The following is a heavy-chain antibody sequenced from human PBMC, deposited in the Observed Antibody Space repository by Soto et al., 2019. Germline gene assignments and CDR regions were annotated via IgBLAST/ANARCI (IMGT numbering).Heavy chain of an antibody. D-gene: IGHD1-26*01. Sequence: QGQLEQSGAEVKRPGASVKVSCKASGYAFTNYGISWVRQAPGQGLEWMGWITENSGNTKYAQKIQGRVTMSTDTSTSTAYMELRSLRYDDTAGYFWARWLGGGYYYLDYWGQGTLVTVSS. CDR2: ITENSGNT. CDR3: ARWLGGGYYYLDY. V-gene: IGHV1-18*01. J-gene: IGHJ4*02. CDR1: GYAFTNYG.